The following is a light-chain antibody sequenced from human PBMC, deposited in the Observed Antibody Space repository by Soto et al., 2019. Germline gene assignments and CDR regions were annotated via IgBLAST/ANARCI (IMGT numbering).Light chain of an antibody. CDR3: QQRSSWPSIT. Sequence: EIVLTQSPATLSLSPGERATLSCRASQSVSRYVAWYQQKRGQAPRLLIYDASNRATGIPGGFSGSGSGTDFTLTISSLEPEDFAVYYCQQRSSWPSITFGQGTRLEIK. CDR2: DAS. V-gene: IGKV3-11*01. J-gene: IGKJ5*01. CDR1: QSVSRY.